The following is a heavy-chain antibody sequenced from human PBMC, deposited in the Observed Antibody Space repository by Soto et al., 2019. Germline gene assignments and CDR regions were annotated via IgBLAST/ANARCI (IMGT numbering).Heavy chain of an antibody. CDR1: GYTFTSYY. J-gene: IGHJ6*02. CDR3: ARDNPPMGV. Sequence: GASVKVSCKASGYTFTSYYMHWVRQAPGQGLEWMGRINPNNGNTRYAQKLQGRVTMTTDTSTSTAYMELRSLRPDDTAVYYCARDNPPMGVWGQGTTVTVSS. CDR2: INPNNGNT. V-gene: IGHV1-46*01.